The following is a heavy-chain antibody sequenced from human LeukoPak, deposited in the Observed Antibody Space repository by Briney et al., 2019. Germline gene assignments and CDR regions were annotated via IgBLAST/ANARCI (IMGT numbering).Heavy chain of an antibody. V-gene: IGHV3-23*01. J-gene: IGHJ4*02. Sequence: PGGSLILSCAGSGFTLGSYAMSWVRQAPGKGLEWVSAISGNGYNTYYADSVKGRFTISGESSGNTLYLQMHNLRAEDTAVYYCAKGVRLWFAFYFDYWGQGTLVTVSS. CDR3: AKGVRLWFAFYFDY. D-gene: IGHD3-10*01. CDR1: GFTLGSYA. CDR2: ISGNGYNT.